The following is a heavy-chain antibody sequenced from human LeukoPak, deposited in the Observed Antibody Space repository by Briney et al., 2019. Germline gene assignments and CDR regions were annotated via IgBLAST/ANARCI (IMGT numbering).Heavy chain of an antibody. CDR3: ARGLAAAGPFAFWDI. Sequence: ASVKVSCKASGYTFTSYYMHWVRQAPGQGLEWMGIINPSGGSTIYAHKFQGRVTMTRAMSTSTVYMELSSLRSEDTAVYYCARGLAAAGPFAFWDIWGQGTMVTVSS. CDR1: GYTFTSYY. V-gene: IGHV1-46*01. CDR2: INPSGGST. D-gene: IGHD6-13*01. J-gene: IGHJ3*02.